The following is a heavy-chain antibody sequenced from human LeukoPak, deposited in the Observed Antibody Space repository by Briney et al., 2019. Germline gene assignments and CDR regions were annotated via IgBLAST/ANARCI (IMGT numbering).Heavy chain of an antibody. CDR1: GYSISSDYC. CDR2: MYHSGST. CDR3: ARSDCSSAWYFGY. J-gene: IGHJ4*02. Sequence: SETLSLTCTVSGYSISSDYCWGWIRQPPGKGLEWIGSMYHSGSTYYNPSLKSRVTISVGTSKNQFSLKLTSVTAADTAVYYCARSDCSSAWYFGYWGQGTLVTVSS. D-gene: IGHD6-19*01. V-gene: IGHV4-38-2*02.